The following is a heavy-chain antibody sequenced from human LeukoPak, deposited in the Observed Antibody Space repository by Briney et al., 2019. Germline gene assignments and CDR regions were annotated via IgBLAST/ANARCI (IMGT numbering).Heavy chain of an antibody. CDR2: ISWNSGSI. CDR3: AKVGGSYFGPLDY. D-gene: IGHD1-26*01. V-gene: IGHV3-9*03. Sequence: PGRSLRLPCAASGFTFDDYAMHWVRQAPGKGLEWVSGISWNSGSIGYADSVKGRFTISRDNAKNSLYLQMNSLRAEDMALYYCAKVGGSYFGPLDYWGQGTLVTVSS. CDR1: GFTFDDYA. J-gene: IGHJ4*02.